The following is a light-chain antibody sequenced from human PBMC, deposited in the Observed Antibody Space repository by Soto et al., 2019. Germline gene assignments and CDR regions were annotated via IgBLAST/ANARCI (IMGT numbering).Light chain of an antibody. V-gene: IGKV3-11*01. CDR3: QQRSNWPLT. CDR2: DAS. Sequence: EIVLTQSPATLSLSPGEIATLSCRTSQSVSSYLDWYQQKPGQAPRLLIYDASNRATGIPARFSGSGSGTDFTLTISSLEPEDFAVYYCQQRSNWPLTFGGGTKVEIK. CDR1: QSVSSY. J-gene: IGKJ4*01.